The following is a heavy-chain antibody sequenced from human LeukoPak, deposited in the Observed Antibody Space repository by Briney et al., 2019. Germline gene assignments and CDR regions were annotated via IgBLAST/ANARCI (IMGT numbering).Heavy chain of an antibody. CDR3: ARVVSLTYYDYVWGSYPRYGYFDY. J-gene: IGHJ4*02. D-gene: IGHD3-16*01. V-gene: IGHV4-30-2*01. Sequence: KTSETLSLTCTVSGGSISSGGYYWSWIRQPPGKGLEWIGYIYHSGSTYYNPSLKSRVTISVDTSKNQFSLKLSSVTAADTAVYYCARVVSLTYYDYVWGSYPRYGYFDYWGQGTLVTVSS. CDR2: IYHSGST. CDR1: GGSISSGGYY.